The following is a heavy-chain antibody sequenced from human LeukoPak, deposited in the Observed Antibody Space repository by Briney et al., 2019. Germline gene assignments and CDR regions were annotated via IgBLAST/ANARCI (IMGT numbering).Heavy chain of an antibody. CDR3: ARETSGTGEYYFDY. V-gene: IGHV3-9*01. D-gene: IGHD1-1*01. J-gene: IGHJ4*02. Sequence: GGSLRLSCAASGFTFDDYAMHWVRQAPGKGLEWVSGISWNSGSIGYADSVKGRFTISRDNSKNTLYLQMNSLRAEDTAVYYCARETSGTGEYYFDYWGQGTLVTVSS. CDR2: ISWNSGSI. CDR1: GFTFDDYA.